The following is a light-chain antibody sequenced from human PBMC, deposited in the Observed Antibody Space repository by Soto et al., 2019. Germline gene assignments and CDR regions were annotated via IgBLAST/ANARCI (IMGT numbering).Light chain of an antibody. J-gene: IGLJ1*01. CDR1: SSDIGSYNL. CDR2: EGS. Sequence: QSVLTQPASVSGSPGQSITISCTGTSSDIGSYNLVSWYQQHPGNAPKLMIYEGSKRPSGVSHRFSGSKSGNTASLTISGLQAEDEADYYCCSYAGSSPSYVFGTGTKVTVL. V-gene: IGLV2-23*01. CDR3: CSYAGSSPSYV.